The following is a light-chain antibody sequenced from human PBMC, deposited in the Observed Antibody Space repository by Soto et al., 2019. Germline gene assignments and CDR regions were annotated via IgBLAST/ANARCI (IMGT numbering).Light chain of an antibody. CDR1: SSNIGDNY. V-gene: IGLV1-51*02. CDR2: ENN. CDR3: VAWDSSLSVGGV. Sequence: QSVLTQPPSVSAAPGQKVTISCSGTSSNIGDNYVSWYQQLPGAAPGLLMYENNKRPSGTPDRFSGSKSGTSATLDITGLQTGDEADYYCVAWDSSLSVGGVFGGGTKLTVL. J-gene: IGLJ2*01.